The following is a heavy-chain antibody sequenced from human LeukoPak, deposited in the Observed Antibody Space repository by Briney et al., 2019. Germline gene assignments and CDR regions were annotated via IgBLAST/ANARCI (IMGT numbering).Heavy chain of an antibody. J-gene: IGHJ4*02. V-gene: IGHV4-59*08. CDR3: ARLRLMYYFDY. D-gene: IGHD2-8*01. CDR2: IYYSGST. Sequence: SETLSLTCTVSGGFIKNYYWSWIRQSPGKGLEWIGYIYYSGSTNYNPSLESRVTISVDSSQNQFSLRLSSVTAADTAVYYCARLRLMYYFDYWGQGTLVTVSS. CDR1: GGFIKNYY.